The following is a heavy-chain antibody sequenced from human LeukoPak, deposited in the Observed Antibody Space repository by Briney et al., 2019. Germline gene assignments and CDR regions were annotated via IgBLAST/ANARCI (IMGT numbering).Heavy chain of an antibody. CDR2: MYPGDSDT. CDR3: AASTYGSGAYVGFDS. CDR1: GYTFANYW. J-gene: IGHJ4*02. Sequence: GESLKISCRAAGYTFANYWIGWVRQMPGKGLEWMGIMYPGDSDTRYSPSFQGQVTLSADKSISPAYLQWSNLKASDTAMYYCAASTYGSGAYVGFDSWGQGTLVTVSS. D-gene: IGHD3-10*01. V-gene: IGHV5-51*01.